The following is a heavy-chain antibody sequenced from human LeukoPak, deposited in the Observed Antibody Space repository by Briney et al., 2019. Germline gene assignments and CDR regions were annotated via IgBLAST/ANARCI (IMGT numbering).Heavy chain of an antibody. CDR1: GFTLSSYS. CDR3: AKDLYDYVWGSYRGYYFDY. V-gene: IGHV3-23*01. J-gene: IGHJ4*02. Sequence: GGSLRLSCVASGFTLSSYSVNWVRQAPGKGLEWVSGISVSGGRTDYADSVKGRFTISRDNSKDTLYLQMNSLRAEDTAVYYCAKDLYDYVWGSYRGYYFDYWGQGTLVTVSS. D-gene: IGHD3-16*02. CDR2: ISVSGGRT.